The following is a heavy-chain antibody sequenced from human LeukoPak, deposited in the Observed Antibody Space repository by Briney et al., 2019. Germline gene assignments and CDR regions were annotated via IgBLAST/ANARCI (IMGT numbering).Heavy chain of an antibody. CDR3: ARGPDGYNNYFDY. Sequence: GGSLRLSCAASGFTFSSYSMNWVRQAPGKGLEWVSYISSSGSTIYYADSVKGRFTISRDNAKNSLYLQMNSLRAEDTAVYYCARGPDGYNNYFDYWGQGTLVTVSS. CDR1: GFTFSSYS. CDR2: ISSSGSTI. J-gene: IGHJ4*02. D-gene: IGHD5-24*01. V-gene: IGHV3-48*04.